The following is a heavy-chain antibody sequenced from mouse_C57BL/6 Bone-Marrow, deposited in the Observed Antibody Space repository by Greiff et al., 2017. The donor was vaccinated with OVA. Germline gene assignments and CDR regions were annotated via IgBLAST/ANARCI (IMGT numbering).Heavy chain of an antibody. Sequence: EVKVVESGGGLVKPGGSLKLSCAASGFTFSSYAMSWVRQTPEKRLEWVATISDGGSYTYYPDNVKGRFTISRDNAKNNLYLQMSHLKSEDTAMYYCARDGGYYAYFDYWGQGTTLTVSS. J-gene: IGHJ2*01. V-gene: IGHV5-4*01. CDR1: GFTFSSYA. CDR2: ISDGGSYT. CDR3: ARDGGYYAYFDY. D-gene: IGHD2-3*01.